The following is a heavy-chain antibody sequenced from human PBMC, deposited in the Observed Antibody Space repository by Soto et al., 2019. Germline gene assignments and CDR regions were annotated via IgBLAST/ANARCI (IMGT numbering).Heavy chain of an antibody. CDR3: ARVTSSSLGFDYYYGMDV. D-gene: IGHD6-13*01. CDR1: GYTFTSYA. V-gene: IGHV1-2*04. J-gene: IGHJ6*02. Sequence: ASVKVSCKASGYTFTSYAMHWVRQAPGQGLEWMGWINPNSGGTNYAQKFQGWVTMTRDTSISTAYMELSRLRSDDTAVYYCARVTSSSLGFDYYYGMDVWGQGTTVTVSS. CDR2: INPNSGGT.